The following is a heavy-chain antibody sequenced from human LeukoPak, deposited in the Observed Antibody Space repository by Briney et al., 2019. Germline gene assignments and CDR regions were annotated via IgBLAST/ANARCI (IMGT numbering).Heavy chain of an antibody. D-gene: IGHD3-10*01. V-gene: IGHV3-7*01. J-gene: IGHJ4*02. CDR2: IKQDGTEK. CDR3: AKLAKYFYGSETYYFFEH. Sequence: QAGGSLRLSCAASGFSFTTYWMSWVRQAPGKGLEWVANIKQDGTEKSYVDSVKGRFTISRDNAKNSLYLQMNTLRVEDTAVYYCAKLAKYFYGSETYYFFEHWGQGTPVTASS. CDR1: GFSFTTYW.